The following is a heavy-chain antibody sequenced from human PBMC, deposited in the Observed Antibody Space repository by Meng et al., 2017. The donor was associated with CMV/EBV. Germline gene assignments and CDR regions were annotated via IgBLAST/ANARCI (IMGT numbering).Heavy chain of an antibody. V-gene: IGHV4-39*07. CDR1: GGSISSGSDY. CDR2: IYYSGST. J-gene: IGHJ4*02. Sequence: HLQRSGPVCLKLMTPLSSSGTVSGGSISSGSDYWGWIGQPPGKGLEWIGSIYYSGSTYYNPSLKSRVTISVDTSKNQFSLKLSSVTAADTAVYYCARYYYDSSGYFDYWGQGTLVTVSS. D-gene: IGHD3-22*01. CDR3: ARYYYDSSGYFDY.